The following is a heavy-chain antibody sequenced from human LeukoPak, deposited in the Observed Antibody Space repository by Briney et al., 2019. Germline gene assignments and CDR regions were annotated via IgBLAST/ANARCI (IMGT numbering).Heavy chain of an antibody. V-gene: IGHV3-33*01. CDR2: IWYDGSNK. CDR1: GFTFSSYG. J-gene: IGHJ4*02. CDR3: AREHDFWTGYWEFDY. D-gene: IGHD3/OR15-3a*01. Sequence: HPGRSLRLSCAASGFTFSSYGMHWVRQAPGKGLEWVAVIWYDGSNKYYADSVKGRFTISRDNSKNTLYLQMNSLRAEDTAVYYCAREHDFWTGYWEFDYWGQGTLVTVSS.